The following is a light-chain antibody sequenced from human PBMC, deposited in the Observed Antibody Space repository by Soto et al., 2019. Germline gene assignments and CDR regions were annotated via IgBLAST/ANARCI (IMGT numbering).Light chain of an antibody. J-gene: IGKJ4*01. CDR3: QQYVSSPLT. Sequence: DIVMTQSPDSLAVSLGERATINCKSSQSVLYSSNNENYLAWYQQKPGQAPKLLISWASTRESGVPDRFSGGGSGTEFTLTISSLQAEDVAVYYGQQYVSSPLTFGGGTKVEIK. V-gene: IGKV4-1*01. CDR2: WAS. CDR1: QSVLYSSNNENY.